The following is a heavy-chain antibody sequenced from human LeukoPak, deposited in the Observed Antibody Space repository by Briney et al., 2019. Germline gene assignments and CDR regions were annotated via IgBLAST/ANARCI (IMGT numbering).Heavy chain of an antibody. J-gene: IGHJ6*02. CDR3: AKDFPHYYESSHGMDA. Sequence: PGGSLRLSCAASGFSFGGYEMNWVRQAPGKGLEWVSYISTTGSTVYYADSVEGRFTISRDNAKHLLYLQMNSLRAEDAAVYYCAKDFPHYYESSHGMDAWGQGTTVTVSS. V-gene: IGHV3-48*03. CDR1: GFSFGGYE. D-gene: IGHD3-22*01. CDR2: ISTTGSTV.